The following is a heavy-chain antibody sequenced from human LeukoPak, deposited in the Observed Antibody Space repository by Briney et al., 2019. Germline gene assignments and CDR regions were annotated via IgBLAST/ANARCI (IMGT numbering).Heavy chain of an antibody. CDR2: INPSGGST. CDR1: GYTFTSYY. D-gene: IGHD3-22*01. V-gene: IGHV1-46*01. J-gene: IGHJ3*02. CDR3: ARESLGSYKTVVIVARGHDAFDM. Sequence: ASVKVSCKASGYTFTSYYMHWVRQAPGQGLEWMGIINPSGGSTSYAQKFQGRVTLTRDTSTSTVYMNVSNLRSEDTAVYYCARESLGSYKTVVIVARGHDAFDMWGQGAMVTVSS.